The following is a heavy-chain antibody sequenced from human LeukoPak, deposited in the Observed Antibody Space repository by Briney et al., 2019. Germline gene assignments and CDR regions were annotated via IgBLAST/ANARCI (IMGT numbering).Heavy chain of an antibody. J-gene: IGHJ4*02. CDR3: AKEPRGVATIADY. CDR1: GFTFDDYA. D-gene: IGHD5-12*01. V-gene: IGHV3-9*01. Sequence: GGSLRLSCAASGFTFDDYAMHWVRQAPGKGLEWVSGISWNSGSIGYADSVKGRFTISRDNAKNSLYLQMNSLRAEDTAVYHCAKEPRGVATIADYWGQGTLVTVSS. CDR2: ISWNSGSI.